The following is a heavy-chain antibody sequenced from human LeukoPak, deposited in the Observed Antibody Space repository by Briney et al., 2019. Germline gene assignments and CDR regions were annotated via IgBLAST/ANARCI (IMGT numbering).Heavy chain of an antibody. Sequence: PSETLSLTCAVSGGSISGSNWWSWVRQPPGKGLEWIGEIYHSGSTNYNPSLKSRVTISVDKSKNQFSLKLSSVTAADTAVYYCARDCSGGSCYSNDAFDIWGQGTMVTVSS. V-gene: IGHV4-4*02. J-gene: IGHJ3*02. D-gene: IGHD2-15*01. CDR2: IYHSGST. CDR3: ARDCSGGSCYSNDAFDI. CDR1: GGSISGSNW.